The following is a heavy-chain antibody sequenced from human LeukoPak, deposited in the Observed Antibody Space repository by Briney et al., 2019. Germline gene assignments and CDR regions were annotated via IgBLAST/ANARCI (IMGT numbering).Heavy chain of an antibody. CDR3: ARSPLPDY. CDR2: IYYSGSA. D-gene: IGHD1-26*01. V-gene: IGHV4-59*12. CDR1: GGSISSYY. J-gene: IGHJ4*02. Sequence: SETLSLTCTVSGGSISSYYWSWIRQPPGKGLEWIGYIYYSGSANYNPSLKSRVTISVDTSKNQFSLMLTSVTAADTAVYYCARSPLPDYWGQGTLVTVSS.